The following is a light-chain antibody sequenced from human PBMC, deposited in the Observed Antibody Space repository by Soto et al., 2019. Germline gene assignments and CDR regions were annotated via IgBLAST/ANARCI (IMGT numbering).Light chain of an antibody. CDR2: HAS. Sequence: DIQMTQSPSTVSAYVGDSVTITCRASQSITTWLAWYQQKPGTAPKLLIYHASTLESGVPSRFSGSGSGTEFTLTISSLQPDDFATYYCQHYNNYLLTFGGGTKVDIK. CDR3: QHYNNYLLT. V-gene: IGKV1-5*01. J-gene: IGKJ4*01. CDR1: QSITTW.